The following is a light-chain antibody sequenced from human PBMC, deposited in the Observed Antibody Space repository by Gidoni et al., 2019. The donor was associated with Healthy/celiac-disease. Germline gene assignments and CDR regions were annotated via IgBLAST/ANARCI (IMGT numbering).Light chain of an antibody. Sequence: DIVLTQSPATLSLSPGERATLSCRASQSVSSYLAWYQQKPGQAPRLLIYDAPNRATGIPARFSGSGSGTDFTLTISSLEPEDFAVYYCQQRSNWPITFGQGTRLEIK. V-gene: IGKV3-11*01. J-gene: IGKJ5*01. CDR1: QSVSSY. CDR3: QQRSNWPIT. CDR2: DAP.